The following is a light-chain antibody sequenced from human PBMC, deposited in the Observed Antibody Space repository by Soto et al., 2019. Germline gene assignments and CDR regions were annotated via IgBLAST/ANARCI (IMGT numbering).Light chain of an antibody. Sequence: EIVLTQSPGTLSLSPGERATLSCRASQSVTNNYLAWFQQKPGQAPRLLIYGASSRATGIPDRFSGSGSGTDFTLSISRLGPEDFAVYYCQQYDTSPWTFGQGTKLEVK. CDR3: QQYDTSPWT. CDR2: GAS. CDR1: QSVTNNY. V-gene: IGKV3-20*01. J-gene: IGKJ1*01.